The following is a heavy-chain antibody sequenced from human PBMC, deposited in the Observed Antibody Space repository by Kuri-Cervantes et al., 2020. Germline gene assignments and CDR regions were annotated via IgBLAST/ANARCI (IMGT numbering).Heavy chain of an antibody. CDR2: ISAYNGNT. Sequence: ASVKVSCKASGYTFTSYGISWVRQAPGQGLEWMGWISAYNGNTNYAQKLQGRVTMTRNTSISTAYMELSSLRSEDTAVYYCARGKGSRYFDPFDYWGQGTLVTVSS. D-gene: IGHD3-9*01. V-gene: IGHV1-18*01. CDR1: GYTFTSYG. J-gene: IGHJ4*02. CDR3: ARGKGSRYFDPFDY.